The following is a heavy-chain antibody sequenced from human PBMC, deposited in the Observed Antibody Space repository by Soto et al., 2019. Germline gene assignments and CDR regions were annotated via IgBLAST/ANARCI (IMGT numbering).Heavy chain of an antibody. CDR1: GFTFSDYY. D-gene: IGHD2-2*01. CDR3: ARDSRYCSSTSCQDANYYYYGMDV. Sequence: GGSLRLSCAASGFTFSDYYMSWIRQAPGKGLEWVSYISSSSSYTNYADSVKGRFTISRDNAKNSLYLQMNSLRAEDTAVYYCARDSRYCSSTSCQDANYYYYGMDVWGQGTTVTVSS. J-gene: IGHJ6*02. V-gene: IGHV3-11*06. CDR2: ISSSSSYT.